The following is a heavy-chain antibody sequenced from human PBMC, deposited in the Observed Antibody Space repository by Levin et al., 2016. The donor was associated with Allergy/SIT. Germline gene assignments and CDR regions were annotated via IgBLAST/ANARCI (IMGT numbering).Heavy chain of an antibody. CDR2: ISPSGDFR. J-gene: IGHJ4*02. V-gene: IGHV3-21*01. CDR1: GFSFSSSY. Sequence: GESLKISCAASGFSFSSSYMNWLRQAPGKGLEWVSSISPSGDFRHYADSVKGRFTTSRDSAKVYLQMNSLRADDTAVYYCASYELESYLFDYWGQGTLVAVSS. D-gene: IGHD5-12*01. CDR3: ASYELESYLFDY.